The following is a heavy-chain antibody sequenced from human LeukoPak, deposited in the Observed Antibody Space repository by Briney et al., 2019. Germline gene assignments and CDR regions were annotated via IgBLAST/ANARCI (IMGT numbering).Heavy chain of an antibody. D-gene: IGHD3-22*01. CDR3: ARAGDYYYGSSGYYVDY. J-gene: IGHJ4*02. V-gene: IGHV1-46*01. Sequence: ASVKVSCKASGYTFTSYYMHWVRQAPGQGLEWVGIINPSGGSTSYAQKFQGRVTMTRDTSTSTVYMELSNLRSEDTAMYYCARAGDYYYGSSGYYVDYWGQGTLVTVSS. CDR2: INPSGGST. CDR1: GYTFTSYY.